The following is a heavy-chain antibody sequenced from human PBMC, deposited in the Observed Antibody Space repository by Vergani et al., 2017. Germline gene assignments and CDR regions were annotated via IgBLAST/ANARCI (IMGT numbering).Heavy chain of an antibody. D-gene: IGHD6-13*01. J-gene: IGHJ5*02. V-gene: IGHV4-61*01. CDR2: IYYSGST. CDR3: ARTRYSTTWRENWFDP. CDR1: GGSVSSGSYY. Sequence: QVQLQESGPGLVKPSETLSLTCTVSGGSVSSGSYYCSWIRQPPGKGLEWIGYIYYSGSTNYNPSLKSRVTISVDTSKNQFSLKLSSVTAADTAVYYCARTRYSTTWRENWFDPWGQGTLVTVSS.